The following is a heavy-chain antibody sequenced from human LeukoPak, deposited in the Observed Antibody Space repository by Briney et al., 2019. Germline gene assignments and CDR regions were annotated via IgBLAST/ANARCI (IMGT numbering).Heavy chain of an antibody. CDR1: GFTFSSYW. CDR3: STCSGHAFDI. CDR2: INSDGSST. Sequence: GGSLRLSCAASGFTFSSYWVHWVRQVPGKGLVWVSRINSDGSSTSYADSVKGRFTISRDNAKNTLYVQMNSLRAEDTAVYYCSTCSGHAFDIWGRGTMVTVSS. J-gene: IGHJ3*02. D-gene: IGHD3-10*01. V-gene: IGHV3-74*01.